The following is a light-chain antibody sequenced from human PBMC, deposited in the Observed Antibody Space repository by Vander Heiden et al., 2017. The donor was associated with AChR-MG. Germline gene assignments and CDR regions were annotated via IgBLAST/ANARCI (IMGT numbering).Light chain of an antibody. CDR2: NTN. V-gene: IGLV8-61*01. J-gene: IGLJ3*02. CDR3: VVSMGRGIRA. CDR1: SGPVSTNYY. Sequence: QTVVTQEPSFSVSPGGTVTLTWCLSSGPVSTNYYPSWFQQTPGQAPRTLIYNTNIRSSGVTDRFSGSILGNRAALTITRAQADDESDYYCVVSMGRGIRAFGGGTKLTVL.